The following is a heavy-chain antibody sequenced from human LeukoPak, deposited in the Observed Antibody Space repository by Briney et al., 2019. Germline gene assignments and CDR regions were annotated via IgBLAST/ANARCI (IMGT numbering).Heavy chain of an antibody. Sequence: SETLSLTCTVSGGSISSGSYYWSWIRQPAGKGLEWIGRIYTSGGTNYNPSLKSRVTISVDTSKNQFSLKLSSVTAADTAVYCCASGGVVPATYYYYYYMDVWGKGTTVTVSS. CDR3: ASGGVVPATYYYYYYMDV. CDR1: GGSISSGSYY. V-gene: IGHV4-61*02. J-gene: IGHJ6*03. D-gene: IGHD2-2*01. CDR2: IYTSGGT.